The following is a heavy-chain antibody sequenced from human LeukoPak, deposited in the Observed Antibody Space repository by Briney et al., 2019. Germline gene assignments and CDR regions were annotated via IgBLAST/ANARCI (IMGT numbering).Heavy chain of an antibody. Sequence: GASVKVSCKASGYTFLGYFMHWLRQSPGQGLEWLGWINPDKDDTSYAPKFQGRVTMTRDTSTNTAYMELSSLTSDDTAIYYCARGRIGLAGTNFYYWGQGTLVTVSS. CDR3: ARGRIGLAGTNFYY. V-gene: IGHV1-2*02. J-gene: IGHJ4*02. D-gene: IGHD1-1*01. CDR1: GYTFLGYF. CDR2: INPDKDDT.